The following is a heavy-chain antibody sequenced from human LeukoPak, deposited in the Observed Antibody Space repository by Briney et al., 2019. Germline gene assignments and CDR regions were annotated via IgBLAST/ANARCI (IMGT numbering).Heavy chain of an antibody. CDR2: IKQDGSEK. D-gene: IGHD2-2*01. J-gene: IGHJ6*03. CDR3: ARAKKIYCSSTSCYDNYYYYMDV. CDR1: GFTFSSYW. Sequence: GGSLRLSCAASGFTFSSYWMSWVRQAPGKGLEWVANIKQDGSEKYYVDSVKGRFTISRDNAKNSLYLQMNSLRAEDTAVYYCARAKKIYCSSTSCYDNYYYYMDVWGKGTTVTVSS. V-gene: IGHV3-7*01.